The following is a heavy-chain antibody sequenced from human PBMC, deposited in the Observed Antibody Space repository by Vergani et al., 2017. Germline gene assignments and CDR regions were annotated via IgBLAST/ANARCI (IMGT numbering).Heavy chain of an antibody. CDR3: ARRVGYCSTTSCYGWFDP. CDR1: GDSISSSTYY. Sequence: QLQLQESGPGLVKPSETLSLTCTVSGDSISSSTYYWGWIRQPPGKGLEWIGSMYYSGSTYYNPSLKSRVTISADTSKNQVSLKLSSVTAADTAVYYCARRVGYCSTTSCYGWFDPWGQGTLVTVSS. CDR2: MYYSGST. V-gene: IGHV4-39*01. J-gene: IGHJ5*02. D-gene: IGHD2-2*01.